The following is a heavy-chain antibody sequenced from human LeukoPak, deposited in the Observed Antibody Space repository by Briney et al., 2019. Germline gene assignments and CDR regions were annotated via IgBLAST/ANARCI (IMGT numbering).Heavy chain of an antibody. Sequence: GGSLRLSCAASGFTVSSNYMTWVRQAPGKGLEWVSVIYSGGSTDYADSVKGRFTISRDNSKNTLFLQMNSLRAEDTAVYYCAKEAAVAGWYYFDFWGQGTLVTVSS. CDR2: IYSGGST. D-gene: IGHD6-19*01. V-gene: IGHV3-53*01. CDR3: AKEAAVAGWYYFDF. J-gene: IGHJ4*02. CDR1: GFTVSSNY.